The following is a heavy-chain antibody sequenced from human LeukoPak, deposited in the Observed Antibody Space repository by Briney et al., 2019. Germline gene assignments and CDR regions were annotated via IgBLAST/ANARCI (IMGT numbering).Heavy chain of an antibody. V-gene: IGHV3-48*01. CDR1: GFTFSSYS. Sequence: GGSLRLSCAASGFTFSSYSMNWVRQAPGKGLEWVSYISSSSTIYYADSVKGRFTISRDNAKNSLYLQMNSLRAEDTAVYYCARDPRAARPHYFDYWGQGTLVTVSS. J-gene: IGHJ4*02. CDR2: ISSSSTI. D-gene: IGHD6-6*01. CDR3: ARDPRAARPHYFDY.